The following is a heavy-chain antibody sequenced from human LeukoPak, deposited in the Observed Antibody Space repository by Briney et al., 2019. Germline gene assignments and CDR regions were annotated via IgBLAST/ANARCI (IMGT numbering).Heavy chain of an antibody. CDR3: ARVLLWFGGHFDY. CDR2: IYYSGST. V-gene: IGHV4-30-4*01. Sequence: SQTLSLTCTVSGGSISSGAYYWSWIRQPPGKGLEWIGYIYYSGSTYYNPSLKSRVTISVDTSKNQFSLKLSSVTAADTAVYYCARVLLWFGGHFDYWGQGTLVTVSS. J-gene: IGHJ4*02. CDR1: GGSISSGAYY. D-gene: IGHD3-10*01.